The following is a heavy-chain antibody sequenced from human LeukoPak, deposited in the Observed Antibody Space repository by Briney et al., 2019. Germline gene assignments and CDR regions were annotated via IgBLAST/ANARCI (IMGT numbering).Heavy chain of an antibody. J-gene: IGHJ6*03. D-gene: IGHD2-21*02. V-gene: IGHV3-30*04. Sequence: GGSLRLSCAASGFTFSSYAMHWVRQAPGKGLEWVAVISYDGSNKYYADSVKGRFTISRDNSKNTLYQQMNSLRAEDTAVYYCARDGYCGGDCYHYYYMDVWGKGTTVTVSS. CDR3: ARDGYCGGDCYHYYYMDV. CDR2: ISYDGSNK. CDR1: GFTFSSYA.